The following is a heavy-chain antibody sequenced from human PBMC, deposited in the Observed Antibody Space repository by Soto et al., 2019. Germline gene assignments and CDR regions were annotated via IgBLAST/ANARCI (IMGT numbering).Heavy chain of an antibody. CDR3: ARYCSGGSCYLDP. Sequence: SETLSLTCTVSVGSISSYYWSCIRQPPGKGLEWIGYIYHSGSTYYNPSLKSRVTISVDTSKNQFSLKLSSVTAADTAVYYCARYCSGGSCYLDPWGQGTLVTVS. J-gene: IGHJ5*02. V-gene: IGHV4-59*08. D-gene: IGHD2-15*01. CDR2: IYHSGST. CDR1: VGSISSYY.